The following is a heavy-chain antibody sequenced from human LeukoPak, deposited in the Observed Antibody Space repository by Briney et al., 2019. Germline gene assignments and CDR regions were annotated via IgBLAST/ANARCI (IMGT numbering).Heavy chain of an antibody. J-gene: IGHJ4*02. CDR3: ARGGLTGTTIPYFDY. V-gene: IGHV3-23*01. D-gene: IGHD1-7*01. Sequence: GGSLRLSCAASGFTFSSSAMSWVRQAPGKGLEWVSAISNNGGYTYYADSVQGRFTISRDNSKSTLYLRMNSLRAEDTAVYYCARGGLTGTTIPYFDYWGQGTLITVSS. CDR1: GFTFSSSA. CDR2: ISNNGGYT.